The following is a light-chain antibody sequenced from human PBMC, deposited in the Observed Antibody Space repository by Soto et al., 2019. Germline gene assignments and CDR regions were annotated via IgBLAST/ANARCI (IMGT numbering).Light chain of an antibody. CDR2: GAS. Sequence: EIVLTQSPGTLSLSPGERATLSCRASQSVSSSFLAWYQQKPGQAPRLLIYGASSRAADIPARFSGSGSGTDFTLTISRLEPEDSAVYYCQQYGSSPETFAQGPKVEIK. J-gene: IGKJ1*01. V-gene: IGKV3-20*01. CDR3: QQYGSSPET. CDR1: QSVSSSF.